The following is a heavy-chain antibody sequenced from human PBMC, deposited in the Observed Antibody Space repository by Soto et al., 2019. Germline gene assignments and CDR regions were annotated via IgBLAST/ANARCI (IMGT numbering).Heavy chain of an antibody. CDR2: ISAYNGNT. Sequence: ASVKVSCKASGYTFTSYGISWVRQAPGQGLEWMGWISAYNGNTNYAQKLQGRVTMTTDTSTSTAYMELRSLRSDDTAVYYCARAELYDFWSGPAPGYFDLWGRGTLVTVYS. J-gene: IGHJ2*01. V-gene: IGHV1-18*01. D-gene: IGHD3-3*01. CDR3: ARAELYDFWSGPAPGYFDL. CDR1: GYTFTSYG.